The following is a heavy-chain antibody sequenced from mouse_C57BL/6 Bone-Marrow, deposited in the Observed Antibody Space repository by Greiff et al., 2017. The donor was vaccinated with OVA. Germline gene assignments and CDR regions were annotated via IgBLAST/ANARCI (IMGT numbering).Heavy chain of an antibody. V-gene: IGHV1-72*01. D-gene: IGHD1-1*02. CDR1: GYTFTSYW. J-gene: IGHJ4*01. Sequence: VQLQQPGAELVKPGASVKLSCKASGYTFTSYWMHWVKQRPGRGLEWIGRIDPNSGGTKYNEKFKSKATLTGEKTSSTAYMQLSSLTSEDSAVYYCASPYGWDWGQGTSVTVSS. CDR2: IDPNSGGT. CDR3: ASPYGWD.